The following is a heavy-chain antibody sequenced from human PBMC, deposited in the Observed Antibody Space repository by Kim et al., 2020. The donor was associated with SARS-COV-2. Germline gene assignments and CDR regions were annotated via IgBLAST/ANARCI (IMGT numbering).Heavy chain of an antibody. D-gene: IGHD6-13*01. Sequence: KGRCTNARDNSKNTLYLQMNSLRAEDTTVYYCSKLGTVRIAAAGKGLFDYWGQGTLVTVSS. CDR3: SKLGTVRIAAAGKGLFDY. V-gene: IGHV3-23*02. J-gene: IGHJ4*02.